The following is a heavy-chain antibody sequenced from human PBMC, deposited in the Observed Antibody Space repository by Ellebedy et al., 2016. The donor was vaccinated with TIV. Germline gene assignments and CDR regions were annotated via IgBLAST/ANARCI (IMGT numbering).Heavy chain of an antibody. CDR2: INNDGSET. J-gene: IGHJ4*02. CDR1: GFTFSGFW. D-gene: IGHD6-19*01. V-gene: IGHV3-7*03. CDR3: ARWRDGSGWNLDY. Sequence: GESLKISCAASGFTFSGFWMTWVRQAPGTGLEWVANINNDGSETYYVDSIKGRFTISRDNAKNSLALQMTSVRVEDTAVYYCARWRDGSGWNLDYWGQGTLVTVSS.